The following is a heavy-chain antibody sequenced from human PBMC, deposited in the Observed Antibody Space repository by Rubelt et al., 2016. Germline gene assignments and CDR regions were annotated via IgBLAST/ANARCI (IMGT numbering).Heavy chain of an antibody. J-gene: IGHJ4*02. CDR1: GYTFTGYY. Sequence: QVQLVQSGAEVKKPGASVKVSCKASGYTFTGYYMHWVRQAPGQGLAWMGWLNPNSGGTNYAPKFQGRLTMTRDTSISTAYMELSRLRSDDTAVYYCASSSGSYYSLDYWGQGTLVTVSS. D-gene: IGHD1-26*01. V-gene: IGHV1-2*02. CDR3: ASSSGSYYSLDY. CDR2: LNPNSGGT.